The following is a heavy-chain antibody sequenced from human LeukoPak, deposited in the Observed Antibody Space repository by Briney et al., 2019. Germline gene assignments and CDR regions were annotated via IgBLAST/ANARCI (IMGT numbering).Heavy chain of an antibody. CDR1: GGSFSGYY. Sequence: PSETLSLTCAVYGGSFSGYYWSWIRQPPGKGLELIGEINQSGSTNYTPTLKSRVTISVDTSKNQFSLKLSSVTAADTAVYYCARGRGLSRTPQLVYYFGYWGQGTLVTVSS. D-gene: IGHD6-13*01. CDR3: ARGRGLSRTPQLVYYFGY. J-gene: IGHJ4*02. CDR2: INQSGST. V-gene: IGHV4-34*01.